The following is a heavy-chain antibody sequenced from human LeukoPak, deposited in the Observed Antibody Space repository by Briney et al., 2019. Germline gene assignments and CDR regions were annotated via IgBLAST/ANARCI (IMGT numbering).Heavy chain of an antibody. D-gene: IGHD2-2*02. Sequence: PGGSLRLSCAASGFTFSSYWMSWVRQAPGKGLEWVAVISYDGSNKYYADSVKGRFTISRDNSKNTLYLQMNSLRAEDTAVYYCAKDRGAYGTYTDYWGQGTLVTVSS. CDR3: AKDRGAYGTYTDY. J-gene: IGHJ4*02. V-gene: IGHV3-30*18. CDR2: ISYDGSNK. CDR1: GFTFSSYW.